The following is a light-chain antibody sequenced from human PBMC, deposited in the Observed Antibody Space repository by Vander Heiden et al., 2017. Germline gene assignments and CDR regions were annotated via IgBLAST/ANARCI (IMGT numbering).Light chain of an antibody. CDR2: EVT. CDR3: ISYAGSNNLV. J-gene: IGLJ2*01. V-gene: IGLV2-8*01. Sequence: QSALTQPPSASGSPGQSVTVSCTGTSSAVGGYKYVSWYQQHPGKAPKLMIYEVTKRPSGVPDRFSGSKSGNTASLTVSGLQAEDEADYYCISYAGSNNLVFGGGTKLTVL. CDR1: SSAVGGYKY.